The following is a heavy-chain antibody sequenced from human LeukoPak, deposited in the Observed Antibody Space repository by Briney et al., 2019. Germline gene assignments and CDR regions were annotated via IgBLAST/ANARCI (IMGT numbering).Heavy chain of an antibody. J-gene: IGHJ6*02. D-gene: IGHD3-16*01. CDR2: IYTSGST. Sequence: SETLSLTCTVSGGSISSYYWSWIRQPPGKGLEWIGYIYTSGSTNYNPSLKSRVTISVDTSKNQFSLKLSSVTAADTAVYYCARTGLGRITYYYYYGMDVWGQGTTVTVSS. CDR1: GGSISSYY. V-gene: IGHV4-4*09. CDR3: ARTGLGRITYYYYYGMDV.